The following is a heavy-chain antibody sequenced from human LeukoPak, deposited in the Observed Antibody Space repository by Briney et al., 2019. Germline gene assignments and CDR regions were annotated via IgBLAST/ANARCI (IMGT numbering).Heavy chain of an antibody. CDR3: ARGPYGDYNFDY. Sequence: SETLSLTCTVSGGSVSSDNYYRNWIRQPPGKGLEWIGYIYYSGSTNYNPSLKSRVTISLDTSKNQFSLKLNSVTAADTAVYYCARGPYGDYNFDYWGQGTLVTVSS. CDR1: GGSVSSDNYY. V-gene: IGHV4-61*01. J-gene: IGHJ4*02. CDR2: IYYSGST. D-gene: IGHD4-17*01.